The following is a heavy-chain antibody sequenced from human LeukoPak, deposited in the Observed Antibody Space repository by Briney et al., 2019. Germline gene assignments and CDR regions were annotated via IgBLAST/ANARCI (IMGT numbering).Heavy chain of an antibody. Sequence: ASVKVSCKASGYTFISYGINWVRQAPGQGLEWMGWISGYNGNTNYAQNLQGRVSMTRDTSTSTAYMELRSLRSDDTAVYYCARELGGAGSYFFPYYGMDVWGQGTTVTVSS. CDR1: GYTFISYG. D-gene: IGHD3-10*01. V-gene: IGHV1-18*01. CDR2: ISGYNGNT. CDR3: ARELGGAGSYFFPYYGMDV. J-gene: IGHJ6*02.